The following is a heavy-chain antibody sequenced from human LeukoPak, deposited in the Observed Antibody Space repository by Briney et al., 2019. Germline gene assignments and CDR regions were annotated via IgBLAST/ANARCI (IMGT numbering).Heavy chain of an antibody. Sequence: PGGSLRLSCAASGFTFSSYSMNWVRQAPGKGLEWVSSISGSSSYTFYADSVRGRFTISRDNSKNTLYLQMNSLRAEDTAVYYCASDSYSPEYFQHWGQGTLVTVSS. CDR3: ASDSYSPEYFQH. V-gene: IGHV3-21*01. CDR1: GFTFSSYS. D-gene: IGHD2-15*01. CDR2: ISGSSSYT. J-gene: IGHJ1*01.